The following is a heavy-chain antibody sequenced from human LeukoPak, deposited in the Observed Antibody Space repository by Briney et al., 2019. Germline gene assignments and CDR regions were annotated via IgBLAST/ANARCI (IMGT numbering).Heavy chain of an antibody. V-gene: IGHV1-2*02. J-gene: IGHJ4*02. CDR1: GYTFTGFY. CDR2: VNPNNGGT. CDR3: ARVLGAQYYFDY. D-gene: IGHD1-26*01. Sequence: ASVKVSCKASGYTFTGFYLHWLRQAPGQGLEWMGWVNPNNGGTNYAQKLQGRVTMTTDTSTSTAYMELRSLRSDDTAVYYCARVLGAQYYFDYWGQGTLVTVSS.